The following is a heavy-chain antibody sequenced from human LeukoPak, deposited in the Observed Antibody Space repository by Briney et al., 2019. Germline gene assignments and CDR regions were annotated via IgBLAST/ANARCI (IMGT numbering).Heavy chain of an antibody. D-gene: IGHD6-13*01. CDR2: ISGSGGST. V-gene: IGHV3-23*01. J-gene: IGHJ4*02. CDR1: GFSFSYYS. Sequence: PGGSLRLSCAASGFSFSYYSMNWVRQAPGKGLEWVSAISGSGGSTYYADSVKGRFTISRDNSKNTLYLQMNSLRAEDTAVYYCAKLILGSSWYREDDYWGQGTLVTVSS. CDR3: AKLILGSSWYREDDY.